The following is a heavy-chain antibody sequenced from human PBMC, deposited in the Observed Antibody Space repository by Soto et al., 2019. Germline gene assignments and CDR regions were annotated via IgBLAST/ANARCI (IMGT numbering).Heavy chain of an antibody. V-gene: IGHV1-69*13. CDR3: ARDLPSDSYGYRKFDY. CDR1: GGTFSSYA. D-gene: IGHD5-18*01. Sequence: SVKVSCKASGGTFSSYAISWVRQAPGQGLEWMGGIIPIFGTANYAQKFQGRVTITADESTSTAYMELSSLRSEDTAVYYCARDLPSDSYGYRKFDYWGQGTLVTVS. CDR2: IIPIFGTA. J-gene: IGHJ4*02.